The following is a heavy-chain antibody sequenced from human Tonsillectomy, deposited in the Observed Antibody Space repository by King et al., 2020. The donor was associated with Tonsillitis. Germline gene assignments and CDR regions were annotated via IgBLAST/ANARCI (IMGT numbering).Heavy chain of an antibody. Sequence: VQLVESGGGVVQPGRSLRLSCAASGFTFSNYAMHWVRQAPGKGLEWVAVISYDGSNKYYADSVKGRFTISRDNSKNTLSLQMNSLRAEDTAVYYCASRDGALDYYYYGMDVWGQGTTVTVSS. CDR2: ISYDGSNK. D-gene: IGHD4-17*01. CDR3: ASRDGALDYYYYGMDV. J-gene: IGHJ6*02. V-gene: IGHV3-30-3*01. CDR1: GFTFSNYA.